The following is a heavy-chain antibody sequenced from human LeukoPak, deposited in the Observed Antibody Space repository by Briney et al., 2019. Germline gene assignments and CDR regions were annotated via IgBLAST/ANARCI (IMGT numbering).Heavy chain of an antibody. D-gene: IGHD3-10*01. V-gene: IGHV4-34*01. J-gene: IGHJ6*03. Sequence: SETLSLTCAVYGGSFSGYYWSWIRQPPGKGLEWIGEINHSGSTNYNPSPKSRVTISVDTSKNQFSLKLTSVTAADTAVYYCARVFDYYGSGIHYYYYYYMDVWGKGTTVTVSS. CDR3: ARVFDYYGSGIHYYYYYYMDV. CDR2: INHSGST. CDR1: GGSFSGYY.